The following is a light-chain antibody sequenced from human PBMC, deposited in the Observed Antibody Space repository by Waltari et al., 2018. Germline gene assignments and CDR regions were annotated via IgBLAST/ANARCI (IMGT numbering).Light chain of an antibody. J-gene: IGKJ2*01. Sequence: DIQMTQSPSSLSASVGDRVTITCRASQSISNWLAWYQQKPGKAPILLIYKASILKSGVPSRFSGGGSGTQFTLTINSLQPDDFATYYCQQYNTYSSFGQGTKLEIK. CDR2: KAS. V-gene: IGKV1-5*03. CDR3: QQYNTYSS. CDR1: QSISNW.